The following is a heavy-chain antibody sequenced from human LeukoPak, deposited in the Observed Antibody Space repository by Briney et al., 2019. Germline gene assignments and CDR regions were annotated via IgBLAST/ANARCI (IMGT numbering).Heavy chain of an antibody. CDR2: INPNSGGT. Sequence: ASVKVSCKASGYTFTGYYMHWVRQAPGQGLGWMGRINPNSGGTNYAQKFQGRVTMPRDTSISTAYMELSRLRSDDTAVYYCARDLSRGYSSSWFRYWGQGTLVTVSS. J-gene: IGHJ4*02. CDR3: ARDLSRGYSSSWFRY. D-gene: IGHD6-13*01. V-gene: IGHV1-2*06. CDR1: GYTFTGYY.